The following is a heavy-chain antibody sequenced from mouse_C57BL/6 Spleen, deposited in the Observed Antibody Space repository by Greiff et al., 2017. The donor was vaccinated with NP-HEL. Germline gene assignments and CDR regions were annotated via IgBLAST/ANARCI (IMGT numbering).Heavy chain of an antibody. CDR1: GYTFTSYW. J-gene: IGHJ1*03. CDR2: IDPSDSET. CDR3: ARGGWETRFDV. Sequence: VQLQQPGAELVRPGSSVKLSCKASGYTFTSYWMHWVKQRPIQGLEWIGNIDPSDSETHYNQKFKDKATLTVDKSSSTAYMQLSSLTSEDSAVYYCARGGWETRFDVWGTGTTVTVSS. D-gene: IGHD4-1*01. V-gene: IGHV1-52*01.